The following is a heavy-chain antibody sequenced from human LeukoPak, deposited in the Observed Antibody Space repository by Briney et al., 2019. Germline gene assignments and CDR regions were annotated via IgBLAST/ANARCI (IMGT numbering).Heavy chain of an antibody. Sequence: SQTLSLTCTVSGGSISSGGYYWSWIRQHPGKGLEWIGYIYYSGSTNYNPSLKSRVTISVDTSKNQFSLKLSSVTAADTAVYYCARVVPFYYGMDVWGQGTTVTVSS. D-gene: IGHD2-2*01. CDR3: ARVVPFYYGMDV. CDR2: IYYSGST. CDR1: GGSISSGGYY. J-gene: IGHJ6*02. V-gene: IGHV4-31*03.